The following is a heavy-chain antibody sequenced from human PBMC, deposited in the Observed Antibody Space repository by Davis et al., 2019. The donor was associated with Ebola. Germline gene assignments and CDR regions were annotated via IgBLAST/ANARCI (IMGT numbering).Heavy chain of an antibody. V-gene: IGHV4-30-4*01. J-gene: IGHJ3*02. CDR1: GGSISSGDYY. CDR3: ARRGIAYYYDSSGYYSHHAFDI. Sequence: LRLSCTVSGGSISSGDYYWSWIRQPPGKGLEWIGYIYYSGSTNYNPSLKSRVTISVDTSKNQFSLKLSSVTAADTAVYYCARRGIAYYYDSSGYYSHHAFDIWGQGTMVTVSS. CDR2: IYYSGST. D-gene: IGHD3-22*01.